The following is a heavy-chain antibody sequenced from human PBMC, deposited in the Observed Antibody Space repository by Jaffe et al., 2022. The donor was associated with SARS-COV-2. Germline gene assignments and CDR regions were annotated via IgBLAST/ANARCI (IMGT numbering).Heavy chain of an antibody. J-gene: IGHJ3*02. D-gene: IGHD2-15*01. Sequence: EVQLLESGGGLVQPGGSLRLSCATSGFTFSTYAMSWVRQAPGKGLEWVSAISGSGSNTYYADSVKGRFTISRDSSKKTVYMLMSDLRAEDTAVYYCAKDGQFGGNPMRCVHDIWGQGTMVTVSS. CDR2: ISGSGSNT. CDR3: AKDGQFGGNPMRCVHDI. V-gene: IGHV3-23*01. CDR1: GFTFSTYA.